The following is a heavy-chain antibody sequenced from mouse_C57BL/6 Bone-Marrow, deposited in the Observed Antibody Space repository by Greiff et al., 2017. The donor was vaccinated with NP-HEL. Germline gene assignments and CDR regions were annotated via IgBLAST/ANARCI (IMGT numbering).Heavy chain of an antibody. J-gene: IGHJ2*01. D-gene: IGHD4-1*01. CDR3: ARWTGKGAY. CDR2: IYPSDSET. Sequence: QVQLQQPGAELVRPGSSVKLSCKASGYTFTSYWMDWVKQRPGQGLEWIGNIYPSDSETHYNQKFKDKATLTVDKSSSTAYMQLSSLTSEDSAVYYCARWTGKGAYWGQGTTLTVSS. CDR1: GYTFTSYW. V-gene: IGHV1-61*01.